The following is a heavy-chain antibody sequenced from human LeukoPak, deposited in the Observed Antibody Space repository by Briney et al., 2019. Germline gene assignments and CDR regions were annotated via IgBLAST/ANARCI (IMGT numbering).Heavy chain of an antibody. D-gene: IGHD3-10*01. J-gene: IGHJ6*03. CDR2: ISGSAGST. V-gene: IGHV3-23*01. CDR3: ARDSGLRWFGENYYYMDV. Sequence: GRSLRLSCAASGFTFSTYAMSWVRQAPGKGLEWVSAISGSAGSTYYADSVKGRFTISRDNSKNTLYLQMGSLRGEDTAVYYCARDSGLRWFGENYYYMDVWGKGTTVTTSS. CDR1: GFTFSTYA.